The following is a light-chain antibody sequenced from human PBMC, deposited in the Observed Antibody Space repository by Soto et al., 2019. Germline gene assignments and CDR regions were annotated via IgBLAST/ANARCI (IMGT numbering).Light chain of an antibody. CDR1: QSISSW. J-gene: IGKJ1*01. V-gene: IGKV1-5*03. Sequence: DIQMTQFPSTLSASVGDRVTITCRASQSISSWLAWYQQNPGKAPKLLIYKASSLESGVPSRFSGSGSGTEFTLTISSLQPDDFATYYCQQYNSYTGTFGQGTKVEIK. CDR3: QQYNSYTGT. CDR2: KAS.